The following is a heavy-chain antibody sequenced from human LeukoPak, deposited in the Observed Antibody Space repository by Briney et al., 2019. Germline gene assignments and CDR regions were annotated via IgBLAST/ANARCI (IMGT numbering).Heavy chain of an antibody. D-gene: IGHD1-26*01. Sequence: SETLSLTCLVSGGSISSSSYYWGWIREPPGKGREWIGRIYYSGSTYYNPSLNSRVVISVDETKNQFALKLSSVTAADTAVYYCARDSRELRRFDYWGQGTLVTVSS. J-gene: IGHJ4*02. CDR2: IYYSGST. V-gene: IGHV4-39*06. CDR1: GGSISSSSYY. CDR3: ARDSRELRRFDY.